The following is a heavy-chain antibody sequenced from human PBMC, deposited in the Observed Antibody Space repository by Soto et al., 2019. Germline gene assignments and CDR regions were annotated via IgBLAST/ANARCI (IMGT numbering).Heavy chain of an antibody. CDR2: IKQHGTER. CDR1: GFTFSNYW. Sequence: EVQLVESGGGLVQPGGSLRLSCAASGFTFSNYWMSWVRQPPGKGLEWVANIKQHGTERYYGESVQGRFTISRDNAENLVYLEMNSLTIDDTAVYYCARDYTPTDFWAGFWTYWGHGTLVTVSS. D-gene: IGHD3-3*01. CDR3: ARDYTPTDFWAGFWTY. V-gene: IGHV3-7*05. J-gene: IGHJ4*01.